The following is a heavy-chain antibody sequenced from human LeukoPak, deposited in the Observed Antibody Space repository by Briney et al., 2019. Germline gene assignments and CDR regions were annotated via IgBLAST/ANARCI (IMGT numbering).Heavy chain of an antibody. CDR3: HARYDFWSGYQDY. CDR2: IYYSGST. Sequence: PSETLSLTCAVYGGSFSGYYWSWIRQPPGKGLEWIGYIYYSGSTNYNPSLKSRVTISVDTSKNQFSLKLSSVTAADTAVYYCHARYDFWSGYQDYWGQGTLVTVSS. CDR1: GGSFSGYY. D-gene: IGHD3-3*01. V-gene: IGHV4-59*01. J-gene: IGHJ4*02.